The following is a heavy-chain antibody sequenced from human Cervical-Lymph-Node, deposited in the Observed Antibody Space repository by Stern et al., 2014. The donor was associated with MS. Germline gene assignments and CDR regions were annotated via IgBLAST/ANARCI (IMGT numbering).Heavy chain of an antibody. Sequence: QVQLVQSGPGLVKPSQTLSLTCTVSGASISSGTYYWSCIRQPAGKGLEWVGRIYTSGSTNYNPSLKSRVTISEDASKNQFSLNLTSVTAADSAIYYCATQYSVSWYFDYWGLGTLVTVSS. D-gene: IGHD6-13*01. V-gene: IGHV4-61*02. J-gene: IGHJ4*02. CDR3: ATQYSVSWYFDY. CDR1: GASISSGTYY. CDR2: IYTSGST.